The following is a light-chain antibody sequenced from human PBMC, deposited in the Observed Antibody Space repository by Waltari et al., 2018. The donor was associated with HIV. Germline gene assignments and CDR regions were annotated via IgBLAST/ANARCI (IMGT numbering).Light chain of an antibody. V-gene: IGLV3-1*01. CDR2: QDS. Sequence: SYELTQPPSVSVSPGQTASITCSGDKLGDKYACWYQQKPGQSPVLVIYQDSKRPSGIPERFSGSNSRNTATLTISGTQAMDEADYYCQAWDSRVFGGGTKLTVL. CDR3: QAWDSRV. CDR1: KLGDKY. J-gene: IGLJ2*01.